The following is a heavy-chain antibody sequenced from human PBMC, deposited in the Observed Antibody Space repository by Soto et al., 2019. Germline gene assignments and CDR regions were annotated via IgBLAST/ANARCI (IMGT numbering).Heavy chain of an antibody. V-gene: IGHV4-34*01. D-gene: IGHD1-1*01. CDR1: GGSFSGYY. CDR3: ARTPKNGWFDP. CDR2: INHSGST. Sequence: LSLTCAVYGGSFSGYYWSWIRQPPGKGLEWIGEINHSGSTNYNPSLKSRVTISVDTSKNQFSLKLSSVTAADTAVYYCARTPKNGWFDPWGQGTLVTVSS. J-gene: IGHJ5*02.